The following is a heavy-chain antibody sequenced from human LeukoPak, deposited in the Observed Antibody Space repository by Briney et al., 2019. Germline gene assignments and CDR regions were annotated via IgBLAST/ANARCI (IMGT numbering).Heavy chain of an antibody. CDR2: IYYSGST. Sequence: ASETLSLTCTVSGGSIRNYYWSWIRQPPGKGLEWIGYIYYSGSTNYNPSLKSRVTISVDTSKNQFSLKLSSVTAADTAVYYCARVAGISCSSTSCYGYYYYMDVWGKGTTVTISS. CDR3: ARVAGISCSSTSCYGYYYYMDV. D-gene: IGHD2-2*01. CDR1: GGSIRNYY. V-gene: IGHV4-59*08. J-gene: IGHJ6*03.